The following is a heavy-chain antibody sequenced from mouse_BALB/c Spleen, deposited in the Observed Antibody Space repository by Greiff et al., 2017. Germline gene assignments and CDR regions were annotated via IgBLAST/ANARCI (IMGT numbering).Heavy chain of an antibody. V-gene: IGHV5-17*02. CDR3: ARIDSSGYAWFAY. CDR2: ISSGSSTI. D-gene: IGHD3-2*01. CDR1: GFTFSSFG. Sequence: EVHLVESGGGLVQPGGSRKLSCAASGFTFSSFGMHWVRQAPEKGLEWVAYISSGSSTIYYADTVKGRFTISRDNPKNTLFLQMTSLRSEDTAMYYCARIDSSGYAWFAYWGQGTLVTVSA. J-gene: IGHJ3*01.